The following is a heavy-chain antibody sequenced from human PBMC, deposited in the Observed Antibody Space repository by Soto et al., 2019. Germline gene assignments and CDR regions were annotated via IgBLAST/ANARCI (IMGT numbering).Heavy chain of an antibody. CDR1: GFSLSTSGMC. V-gene: IGHV2-70*01. Sequence: SGPTLVDPTQTLTLTCTFSGFSLSTSGMCVSWIRQPPGKALEWLALIDWDDDKYYSTSLKTRLTISKDTSKNQVVLTMTNMDPVDTATYYCARIKRVAARPPYYYYYYGMDVWGQGTTVTAP. CDR3: ARIKRVAARPPYYYYYYGMDV. D-gene: IGHD6-6*01. CDR2: IDWDDDK. J-gene: IGHJ6*02.